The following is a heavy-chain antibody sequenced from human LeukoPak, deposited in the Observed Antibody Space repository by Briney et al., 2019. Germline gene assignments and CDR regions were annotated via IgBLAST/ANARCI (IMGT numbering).Heavy chain of an antibody. Sequence: SETLSLTCTVSGGSISSYDWSWVRQPPGKGLEWIGYIYYSGSTNYNPSLKSRVTISVDTSKNQFSLKVSSVTAADTAVYYCARATVGDYSRYYYMDVWGKGTTVTVSS. V-gene: IGHV4-59*01. CDR3: ARATVGDYSRYYYMDV. D-gene: IGHD3-16*01. CDR1: GGSISSYD. CDR2: IYYSGST. J-gene: IGHJ6*03.